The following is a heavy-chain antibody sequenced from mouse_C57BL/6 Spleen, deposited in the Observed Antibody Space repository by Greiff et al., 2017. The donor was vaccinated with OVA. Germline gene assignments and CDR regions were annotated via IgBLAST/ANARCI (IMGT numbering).Heavy chain of an antibody. Sequence: ESGPGLVKPSQSLSLTCSVTGYSITSGYYWNWIRQFPGNKLEWMGYISYDGSNNYNPSLKNRISITRDTSKNQFFLKLNSVTTEDTATYYCARDPYGSTPYAMDYWGQGTSVTVSS. CDR3: ARDPYGSTPYAMDY. V-gene: IGHV3-6*01. D-gene: IGHD1-1*01. CDR2: ISYDGSN. J-gene: IGHJ4*01. CDR1: GYSITSGYY.